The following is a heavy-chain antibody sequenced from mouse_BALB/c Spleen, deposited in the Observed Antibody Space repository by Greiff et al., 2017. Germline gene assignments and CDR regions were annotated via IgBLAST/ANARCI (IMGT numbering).Heavy chain of an antibody. CDR3: ARGLYDGYYVGY. D-gene: IGHD2-3*01. CDR2: ISSGGST. CDR1: GFTFSSYA. J-gene: IGHJ2*01. Sequence: EVHLVESGGGLVKPGGSLKLSCAASGFTFSSYAMSWVRQTPEKRLEWVASISSGGSTYYPDSVKGRFTISRDNARNILYLQMSSLRSEDTAMYYCARGLYDGYYVGYWGQGTTLTVSS. V-gene: IGHV5-6-5*01.